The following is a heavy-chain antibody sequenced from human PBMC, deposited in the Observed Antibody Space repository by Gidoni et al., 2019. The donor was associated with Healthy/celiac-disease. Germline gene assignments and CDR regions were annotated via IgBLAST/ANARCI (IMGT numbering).Heavy chain of an antibody. D-gene: IGHD3-10*01. CDR1: GFTCRSDS. CDR2: ISSSSSYI. V-gene: IGHV3-21*01. J-gene: IGHJ5*02. Sequence: EVQLVESGGGLVKPGGSVRLSCAASGFTCRSDSMNWVRRAPGKGRDWVSSISSSSSYIYYADSVKGRFTISRDNAKNSLYLQMNSLRAEDTAVYYCARDSGPRSGSYYSKAWFDPWGQGTLVTVSS. CDR3: ARDSGPRSGSYYSKAWFDP.